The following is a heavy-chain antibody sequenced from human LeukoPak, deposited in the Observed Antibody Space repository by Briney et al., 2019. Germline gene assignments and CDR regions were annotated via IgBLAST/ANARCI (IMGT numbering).Heavy chain of an antibody. V-gene: IGHV4-61*02. Sequence: PSETLSLTCTVSGGSISSGSYYWSWIPQPAGKGLEWVGRIYTSGSTNYNPSLKSRVTISVDTSKNQFSLKLSSVTAADTAVYYCARSNDHYYDSSGYYPHYFDYWGQGTLVTVSS. J-gene: IGHJ4*02. CDR2: IYTSGST. CDR3: ARSNDHYYDSSGYYPHYFDY. D-gene: IGHD3-22*01. CDR1: GGSISSGSYY.